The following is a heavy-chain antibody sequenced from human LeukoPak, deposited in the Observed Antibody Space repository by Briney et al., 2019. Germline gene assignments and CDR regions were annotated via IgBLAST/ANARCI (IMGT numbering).Heavy chain of an antibody. V-gene: IGHV4-59*01. D-gene: IGHD6-13*01. CDR2: IYYSGGT. Sequence: SETLSLTCTVSGGSLSSYYWSWIRQPPGKGLEWSGDIYYSGGTNYNPSIKSLDTISVDTSKNQFSLKLSSVTAADTAVYYCARDREGSSSIWGQGTMVTVSS. CDR1: GGSLSSYY. CDR3: ARDREGSSSI. J-gene: IGHJ3*02.